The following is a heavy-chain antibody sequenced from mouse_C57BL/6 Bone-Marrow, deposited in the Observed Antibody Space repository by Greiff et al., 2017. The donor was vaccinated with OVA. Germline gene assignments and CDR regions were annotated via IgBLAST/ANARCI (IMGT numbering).Heavy chain of an antibody. Sequence: VQLQQPGAELVRPGSSVKLSCKASGYTFTSYWMHWVKQRPIQGLEWIGNIDPSDSDTHYNQKFKDKATLTVDKSSSTAYMQLSSLTSEDSAVYYCAIYYPFAYWGQGTLVTVSA. CDR3: AIYYPFAY. D-gene: IGHD2-1*01. CDR2: IDPSDSDT. J-gene: IGHJ3*01. V-gene: IGHV1-52*01. CDR1: GYTFTSYW.